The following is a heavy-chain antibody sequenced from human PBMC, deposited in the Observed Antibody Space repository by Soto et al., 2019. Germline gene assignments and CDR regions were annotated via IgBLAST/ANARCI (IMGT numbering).Heavy chain of an antibody. V-gene: IGHV1-18*01. CDR3: ARNQPPVLRYFDWLPEQIDY. Sequence: ASVKVSCKASGYTFTSYGISWVRQAPGQGLEWMGWISAYNGNTNYAQKLQGRVTMTTDTSTSTACMELRSLRSDDTAVYYCARNQPPVLRYFDWLPEQIDYWGQGTLVTVSS. J-gene: IGHJ4*02. D-gene: IGHD3-9*01. CDR2: ISAYNGNT. CDR1: GYTFTSYG.